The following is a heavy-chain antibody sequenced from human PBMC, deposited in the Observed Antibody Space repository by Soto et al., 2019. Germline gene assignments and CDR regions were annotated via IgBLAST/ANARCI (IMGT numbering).Heavy chain of an antibody. CDR1: GYTFTSFD. D-gene: IGHD5-12*01. CDR3: ARDIDIVAGDAFDI. J-gene: IGHJ3*02. CDR2: MNPNSGNT. V-gene: IGHV1-8*01. Sequence: ASVKVSCKASGYTFTSFDINWVRQASGQGLEWMGWMNPNSGNTIYAQKFQGRVTMTTDTSISTAYMELSSLRSEDTAVYYCARDIDIVAGDAFDIWGQGTMVTVSS.